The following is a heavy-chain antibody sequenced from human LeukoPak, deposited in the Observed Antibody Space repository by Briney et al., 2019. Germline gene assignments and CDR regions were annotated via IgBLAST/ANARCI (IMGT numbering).Heavy chain of an antibody. J-gene: IGHJ6*02. V-gene: IGHV3-49*04. D-gene: IGHD5-18*01. Sequence: GGSLRLSCTASGFTFGDHAMSWVRQAPGKGLEWVGFIRSKAYRGTTEYAASVQGRFTISRDDSKSVVYLQMNSLKTEDTAFYYGARGPIQLWIHNAMDVWGQGTTVTVSS. CDR3: ARGPIQLWIHNAMDV. CDR2: IRSKAYRGTT. CDR1: GFTFGDHA.